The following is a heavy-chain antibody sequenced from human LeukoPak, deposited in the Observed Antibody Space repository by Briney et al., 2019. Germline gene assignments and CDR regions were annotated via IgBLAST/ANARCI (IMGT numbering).Heavy chain of an antibody. CDR2: IKCKTNGGTT. CDR1: GFTFSNAW. CDR3: TTEETVMPFYYYYYMDV. Sequence: GGSLRLSCAGSGFTFSNAWMSWVRQAPGKGLEWVGRIKCKTNGGTTDYAAQVKGRFTLSRDDSKNTLYLQMNSLNTEETVVYYCTTEETVMPFYYYYYMDVWGKGTTVTVS. D-gene: IGHD4-11*01. V-gene: IGHV3-15*01. J-gene: IGHJ6*03.